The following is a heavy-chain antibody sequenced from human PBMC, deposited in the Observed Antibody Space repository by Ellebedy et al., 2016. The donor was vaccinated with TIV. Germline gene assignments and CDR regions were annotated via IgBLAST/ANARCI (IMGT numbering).Heavy chain of an antibody. V-gene: IGHV1-2*02. CDR2: INPNSGGT. J-gene: IGHJ4*02. Sequence: ASVKVSCKASGYTFTGYYMHWVRQAPGQGLEWMGWINPNSGGTNYAQKFQGRVTMTGDTSISTAYMELSRLRSDDTAVYYCARMYSGIAEGYFDYWGQGTLVTVSS. CDR3: ARMYSGIAEGYFDY. CDR1: GYTFTGYY. D-gene: IGHD1-26*01.